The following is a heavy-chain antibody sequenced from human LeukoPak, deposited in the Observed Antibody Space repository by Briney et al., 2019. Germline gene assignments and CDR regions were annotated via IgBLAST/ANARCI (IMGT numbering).Heavy chain of an antibody. CDR1: GFTFSSYW. V-gene: IGHV3-7*01. CDR2: IKQDGSDK. D-gene: IGHD2-15*01. J-gene: IGHJ5*02. CDR3: ARPWGVPATRWFDH. Sequence: GGSLRLSCAASGFTFSSYWMSWVRQAPGKGLEWVANIKQDGSDKYYVDSVKGRFTISRDNAKNSLYLQMNSLRADDTAVYYCARPWGVPATRWFDHWGQGTLVTVSS.